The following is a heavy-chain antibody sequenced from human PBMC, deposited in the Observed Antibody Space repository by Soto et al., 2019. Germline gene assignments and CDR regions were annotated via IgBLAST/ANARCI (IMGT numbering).Heavy chain of an antibody. V-gene: IGHV4-39*01. D-gene: IGHD1-7*01. CDR3: ASFLKGGKWNYGFRYYFDY. Sequence: QLQLQESGPGLVKPSETLSLTCTVSGGSISSSSYYWGWIRQPPGKGLEWIGSIYYSGSTYYNPSLKSRVTISVDTSKNLFSLKVIAVTAADTAVYYCASFLKGGKWNYGFRYYFDYWGQGTLVTVSS. CDR1: GGSISSSSYY. CDR2: IYYSGST. J-gene: IGHJ4*02.